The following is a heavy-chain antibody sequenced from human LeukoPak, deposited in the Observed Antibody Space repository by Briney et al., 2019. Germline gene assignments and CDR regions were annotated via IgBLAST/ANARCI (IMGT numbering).Heavy chain of an antibody. CDR2: ICHSGST. D-gene: IGHD6-19*01. CDR1: GYSISSGYF. Sequence: SETLSLTCGVSGYSISSGYFWGWIRPPPGKGLEWIGSICHSGSTYYNPSLKSRVTISVDTSKNQFSLKVSSVTAADTAVYYCTRDLPYSSGWYVGNWGQGTLVTVSS. CDR3: TRDLPYSSGWYVGN. V-gene: IGHV4-38-2*02. J-gene: IGHJ4*02.